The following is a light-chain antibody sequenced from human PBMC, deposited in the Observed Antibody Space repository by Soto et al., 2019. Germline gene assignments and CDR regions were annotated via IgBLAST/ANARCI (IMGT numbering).Light chain of an antibody. CDR3: QQCYSTPRLT. CDR1: QSISSY. CDR2: AAS. V-gene: IGKV1-39*01. Sequence: DIQMTQSPSSLSASVGDRVTITCRASQSISSYLNWYQQKPGKAPKLLIYAASSLQSGVPSRFSGSGSGTDFTLTISSLQPEDFATYYCQQCYSTPRLTFGGVTKVESK. J-gene: IGKJ4*01.